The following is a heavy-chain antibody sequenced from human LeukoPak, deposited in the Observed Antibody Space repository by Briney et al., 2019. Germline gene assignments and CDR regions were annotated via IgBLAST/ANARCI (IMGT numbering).Heavy chain of an antibody. D-gene: IGHD6-19*01. J-gene: IGHJ4*02. Sequence: GGSLRLSCAASGFTFSSYAMSWVRRAPGKGLEWVSAISGSGGSTYYADSVKGRFTISRDNSKHTLYLQMNSLRAEDTAVHYCAKDRVAVAGTTDYWGQGTLVTVSS. CDR1: GFTFSSYA. CDR3: AKDRVAVAGTTDY. V-gene: IGHV3-23*01. CDR2: ISGSGGST.